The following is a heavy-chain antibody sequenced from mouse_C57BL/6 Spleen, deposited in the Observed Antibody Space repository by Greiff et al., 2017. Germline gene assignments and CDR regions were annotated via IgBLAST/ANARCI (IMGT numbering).Heavy chain of an antibody. CDR2: FYPGSGGI. J-gene: IGHJ1*03. CDR1: GYTFTEYT. V-gene: IGHV1-62-2*01. D-gene: IGHD1-1*01. CDR3: ARDEDPVVKGYFDV. Sequence: QVQLQQSGAELVKPGASVTLSCKASGYTFTEYTIHWVKQRSGQGLEWIGWFYPGSGGIKYNEKFKDKATLTADKSSSTGYMELSRLTSEDSAVLVCARDEDPVVKGYFDVWGTGTTLTVSS.